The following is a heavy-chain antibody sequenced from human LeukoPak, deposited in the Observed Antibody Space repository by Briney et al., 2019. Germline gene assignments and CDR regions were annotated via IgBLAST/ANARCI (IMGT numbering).Heavy chain of an antibody. CDR2: IKQDGSEK. J-gene: IGHJ6*03. V-gene: IGHV3-7*01. CDR3: ARDLQYYMDV. CDR1: GFTFSSYS. Sequence: PGGSLRLSCAASGFTFSSYSMNWVRQAPGKGLEWVANIKQDGSEKYYVDSVKGRFTISRDNAKNSLYLQMNSLRAEDTAVYYCARDLQYYMDVWGKGTTVTVSS.